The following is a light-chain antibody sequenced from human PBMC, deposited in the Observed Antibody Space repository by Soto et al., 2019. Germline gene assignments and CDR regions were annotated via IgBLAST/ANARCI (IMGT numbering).Light chain of an antibody. V-gene: IGKV3-15*01. J-gene: IGKJ5*01. CDR1: QSVRRN. Sequence: KRSPATXSAQGKQRAPYACRDSQSVRRNLAWYQKKHGKDKXLXXXAAYTRDNGIQDRFSGSVSGKELTLTIRSMKYEDFGLYYCQQYTESLPFTFGDGTRLEI. CDR2: AAY. CDR3: QQYTESLPFT.